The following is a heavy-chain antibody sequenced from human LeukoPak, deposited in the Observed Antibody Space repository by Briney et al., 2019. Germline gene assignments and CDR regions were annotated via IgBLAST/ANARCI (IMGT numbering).Heavy chain of an antibody. V-gene: IGHV4-34*01. CDR2: INHSGST. Sequence: SETLSLTCAVYGGSFSGYYWSWIRQPPGKGLEWIGEINHSGSTNYNPSLKSRVTISVDTSKNQFSLKLSSVTAADTAVYYCARRDSSGCPYWGQGTLVTVSS. D-gene: IGHD3-22*01. CDR1: GGSFSGYY. J-gene: IGHJ4*02. CDR3: ARRDSSGCPY.